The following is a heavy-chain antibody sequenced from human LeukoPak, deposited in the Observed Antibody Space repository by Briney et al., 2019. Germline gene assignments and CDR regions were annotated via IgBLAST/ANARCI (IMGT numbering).Heavy chain of an antibody. CDR1: GFTFSGYW. CDR2: IKQDGSEK. Sequence: GGSLRLSCAASGFTFSGYWMSWVRQAPGKGLEWVANIKQDGSEKYYVDSVKGRFTISRDNAKNSLYLQMNSLRAEDTAVYYCATYYGSGGYSNNLIDYWGQGTLVTVSS. V-gene: IGHV3-7*01. J-gene: IGHJ4*02. D-gene: IGHD3-10*01. CDR3: ATYYGSGGYSNNLIDY.